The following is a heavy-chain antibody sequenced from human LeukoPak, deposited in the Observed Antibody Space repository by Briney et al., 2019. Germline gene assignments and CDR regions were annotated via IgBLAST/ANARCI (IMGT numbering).Heavy chain of an antibody. CDR1: GYTFTSYG. CDR2: ISAYNGNR. V-gene: IGHV1-18*01. D-gene: IGHD3-3*01. Sequence: ASVKVSCKASGYTFTSYGISWVRQAPGQGLEWMGWISAYNGNRNYAQKLQGRVTMTTDTSTSTAYMELRSLRSDDTAVYYCARDPGTDYDFWSGYRGYYGMDVWGQGTTVTVSS. CDR3: ARDPGTDYDFWSGYRGYYGMDV. J-gene: IGHJ6*02.